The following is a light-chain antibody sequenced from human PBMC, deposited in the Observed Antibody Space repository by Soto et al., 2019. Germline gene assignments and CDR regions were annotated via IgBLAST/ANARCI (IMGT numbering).Light chain of an antibody. CDR1: QDISDY. J-gene: IGKJ1*01. V-gene: IGKV1-27*01. Sequence: DIQMTQSPSSLSASVGDRVTITCRASQDISDYLAWYQQKPGQVPNLLIYAASTLQSGVPSRFRGSGSGTDFTLTITGLQPEDFATYYCQQYSVYWTFGQGTKVDIK. CDR2: AAS. CDR3: QQYSVYWT.